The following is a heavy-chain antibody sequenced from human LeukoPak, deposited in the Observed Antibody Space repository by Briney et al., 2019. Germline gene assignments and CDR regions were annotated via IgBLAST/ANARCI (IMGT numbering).Heavy chain of an antibody. CDR3: ARDRHSGWYRGGFDY. CDR1: GFTGSHNY. Sequence: GGSLRLSCAASGFTGSHNYMSWVRQAPGKGLEWVSATHSSGGTYYADSVKGRFTISRDNSKNTLYLQMNSLRAEDTAVYYCARDRHSGWYRGGFDYWGQGTLVTVSS. V-gene: IGHV3-53*01. J-gene: IGHJ4*02. D-gene: IGHD6-19*01. CDR2: THSSGGT.